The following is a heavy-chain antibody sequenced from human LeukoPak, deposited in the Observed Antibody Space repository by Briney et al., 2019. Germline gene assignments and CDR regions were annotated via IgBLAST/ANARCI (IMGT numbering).Heavy chain of an antibody. CDR1: GFTFSSYA. CDR3: AKDDYDFWSGYKDY. CDR2: ISYDGSDK. D-gene: IGHD3-3*01. J-gene: IGHJ4*02. Sequence: GGSLRLSCAASGFTFSSYAMHWVRQAPGKGLEWVALISYDGSDKFYTDSVEGRFTISRDNSKNTLYLQMNSLRAEDTAVYYCAKDDYDFWSGYKDYWGQGTLVTVSS. V-gene: IGHV3-30-3*01.